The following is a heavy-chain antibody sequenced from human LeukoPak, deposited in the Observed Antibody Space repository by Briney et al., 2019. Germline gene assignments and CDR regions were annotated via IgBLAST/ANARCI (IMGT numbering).Heavy chain of an antibody. Sequence: GASVKVSCKASGYTFTSYYMHWVRQAPGQGLEWMGIINPSSGSTSYAQKFQGRVTMTRDMSTSTVYMELSSLRSEDTAVYYCARVNYDSSGYYYVDAFDIWGQGTMVTVSS. V-gene: IGHV1-46*01. CDR2: INPSSGST. D-gene: IGHD3-22*01. CDR1: GYTFTSYY. CDR3: ARVNYDSSGYYYVDAFDI. J-gene: IGHJ3*02.